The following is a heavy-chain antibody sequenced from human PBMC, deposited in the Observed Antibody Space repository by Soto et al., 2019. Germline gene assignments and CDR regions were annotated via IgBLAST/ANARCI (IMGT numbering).Heavy chain of an antibody. D-gene: IGHD6-6*01. J-gene: IGHJ1*01. V-gene: IGHV1-18*01. CDR1: GYTFTNYA. Sequence: AAVKLCCKASGYTFTNYAINWVRQAPGQGLEWMGWISAYNGNTNYAQKLQGRVTMTTDTSTTTAYMELRSLKSDDTAVYYCARGRQDSSLSRAEQFQRWGQGTLVTVSS. CDR2: ISAYNGNT. CDR3: ARGRQDSSLSRAEQFQR.